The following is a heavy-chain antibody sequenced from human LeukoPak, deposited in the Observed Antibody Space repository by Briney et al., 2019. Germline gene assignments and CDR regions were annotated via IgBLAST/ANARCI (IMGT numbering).Heavy chain of an antibody. CDR3: ASLPVTNGYCSSTTCPQWWFDP. CDR1: GFTFTDYW. D-gene: IGHD2-2*01. J-gene: IGHJ5*02. Sequence: GGSLRLSCAASGFTFTDYWMSWVRQAPGKGLEWVASIKHDGSGTYYMDSVKGRLTISRDNAKSSLYLQMNSLRAEDTAVYYCASLPVTNGYCSSTTCPQWWFDPWGQGTLVTVSS. V-gene: IGHV3-7*01. CDR2: IKHDGSGT.